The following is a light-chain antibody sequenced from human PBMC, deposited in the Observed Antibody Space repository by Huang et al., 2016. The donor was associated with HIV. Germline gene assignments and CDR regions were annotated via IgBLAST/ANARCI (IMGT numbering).Light chain of an antibody. J-gene: IGKJ1*01. CDR2: DAS. Sequence: DIQMTQSPSSLSASLGDKVTITCQASLDINNYLNWYQQKPGEAPKLLIYDASNLETVVPSRFSGSRSGTHFTFTVSSLQPEDVATYHCQQYDTLPWTFGQGTTVEI. CDR1: LDINNY. CDR3: QQYDTLPWT. V-gene: IGKV1-33*01.